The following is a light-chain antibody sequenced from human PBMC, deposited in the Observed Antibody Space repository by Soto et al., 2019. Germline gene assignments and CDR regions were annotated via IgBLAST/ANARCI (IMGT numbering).Light chain of an antibody. V-gene: IGKV1-9*01. CDR3: QQLNSYPFLT. CDR1: QGISSY. CDR2: AAS. J-gene: IGKJ4*01. Sequence: DIQLTQSPSFLSASVGDRVTITCRASQGISSYLAWYQPKPGKAPKLLIYAASTLQSGVPSRFSGSGSGTEFTLTISSLQPEDFATYYCQQLNSYPFLTFGGGTKVEIK.